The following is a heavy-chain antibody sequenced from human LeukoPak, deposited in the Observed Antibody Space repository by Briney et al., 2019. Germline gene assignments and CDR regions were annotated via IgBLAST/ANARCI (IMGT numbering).Heavy chain of an antibody. CDR3: AKRAVAGTGRAFDY. CDR2: ISASGGTR. D-gene: IGHD6-19*01. CDR1: GFTFLDCG. J-gene: IGHJ4*02. Sequence: GGSLRLSCTASGFTFLDCGMSWVRQAPGKGLEWIATISASGGTRYYADSVKGRFAISRDNSKNTLYLQMNTLRAEDTAVYYCAKRAVAGTGRAFDYWGQGTLVTVSS. V-gene: IGHV3-23*01.